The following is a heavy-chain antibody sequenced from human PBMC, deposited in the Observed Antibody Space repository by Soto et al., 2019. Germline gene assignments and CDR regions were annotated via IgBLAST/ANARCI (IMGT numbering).Heavy chain of an antibody. J-gene: IGHJ4*02. CDR3: ARSRSCCFDY. D-gene: IGHD6-19*01. Sequence: EVQLVESGGGLVQPGGSLRLSCAASGFNFNSYNMNWVRQAPGKGLEWVSYLGSGSSSIHYADSVKGRFTISRDNAKNSLYLQMNILGAEDTAVYYCARSRSCCFDYWGQGTLVTVSS. CDR2: LGSGSSSI. CDR1: GFNFNSYN. V-gene: IGHV3-48*01.